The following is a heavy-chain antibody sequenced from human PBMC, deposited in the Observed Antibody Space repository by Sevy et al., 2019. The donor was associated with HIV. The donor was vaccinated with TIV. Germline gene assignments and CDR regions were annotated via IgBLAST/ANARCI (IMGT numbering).Heavy chain of an antibody. D-gene: IGHD2-21*01. Sequence: GGSLRLSCAVSGFTFSSYWMDWVRQAPGKGLVWVSRINSDGSSTTYADSVKGRFTISRDNAKNMLYLQMNSLRAEDTAAXYCGXGGSGHSDWXTWFXPXXXGTLVTVSS. CDR1: GFTFSSYW. V-gene: IGHV3-74*01. CDR2: INSDGSST. CDR3: GXGGSGHSDWXTWFXP. J-gene: IGHJ5*02.